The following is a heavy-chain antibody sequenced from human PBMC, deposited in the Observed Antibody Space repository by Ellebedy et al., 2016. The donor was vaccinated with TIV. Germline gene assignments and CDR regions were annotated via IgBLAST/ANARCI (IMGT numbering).Heavy chain of an antibody. CDR2: ISGYNGNT. V-gene: IGHV1-18*01. CDR3: ARGGVIIAAASLDYYYGMDV. Sequence: ASVKVSCXASGYTFRNYGISWVRQAPGQGLEWMGWISGYNGNTNYAQKFQGRVSMTTDTSTSTVYMEVRTLRSDDTAVYYCARGGVIIAAASLDYYYGMDVWGQGTTVTVSS. CDR1: GYTFRNYG. D-gene: IGHD6-13*01. J-gene: IGHJ6*02.